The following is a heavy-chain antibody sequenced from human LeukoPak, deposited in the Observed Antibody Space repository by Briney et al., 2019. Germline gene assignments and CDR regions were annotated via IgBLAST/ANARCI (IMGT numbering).Heavy chain of an antibody. J-gene: IGHJ5*02. V-gene: IGHV3-15*01. CDR3: TTDRMIYATNWAVSWFDP. CDR1: GFTFSTYA. CDR2: VKTKGDGGAA. Sequence: PGGSLRLSCAASGFTFSTYAMSWVRQAPGKGLEWVGRVKTKGDGGAADYAAPVKGRFTISRDDSTKTLYLQMNSLKTEDTAVYYCTTDRMIYATNWAVSWFDPWGQGTLVTVSS. D-gene: IGHD2-8*01.